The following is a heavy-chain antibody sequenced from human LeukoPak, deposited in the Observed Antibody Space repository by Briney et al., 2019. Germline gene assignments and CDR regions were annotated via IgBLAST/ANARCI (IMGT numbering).Heavy chain of an antibody. CDR2: ISNSGST. J-gene: IGHJ3*02. Sequence: SETLSHTCTVSGGSFSSRTYYWGWIRQSPGKGLEWIGSISNSGSTYYNPSLKSRVTISVDTSTNQFSLKLTSVTAADTAVYYCARHWTWPAAFGIWGQGTMVTVSS. CDR3: ARHWTWPAAFGI. CDR1: GGSFSSRTYY. V-gene: IGHV4-39*01. D-gene: IGHD3/OR15-3a*01.